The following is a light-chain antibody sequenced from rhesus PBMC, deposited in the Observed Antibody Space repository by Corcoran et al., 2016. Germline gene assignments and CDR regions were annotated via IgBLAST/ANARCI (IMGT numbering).Light chain of an antibody. CDR3: QVWDRTSAHYS. J-gene: IGLJ1*01. CDR2: YNT. V-gene: IGLV3-40*01. Sequence: SFDLTQPHSWSVSPGQTARITCGGDDIGSRSVHWYQQRPPQAPIIVIYYNTERASGIPARISGSKSWNTPTLTISGVEAGDEADYFCQVWDRTSAHYSFGSGTRLTVL. CDR1: DIGSRS.